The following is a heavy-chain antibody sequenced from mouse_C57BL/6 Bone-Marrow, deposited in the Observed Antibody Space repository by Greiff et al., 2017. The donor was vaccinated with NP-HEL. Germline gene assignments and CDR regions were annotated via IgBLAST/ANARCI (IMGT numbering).Heavy chain of an antibody. V-gene: IGHV1-80*01. J-gene: IGHJ3*01. CDR3: ARGAY. CDR1: GYEFSNYW. CDR2: IYPGDGDT. Sequence: ESGAELVKPGASVKISCKASGYEFSNYWMNWVKQRPGTGLEWIGQIYPGDGDTNYNGKFKDKATLTADKSSSTAYMQLSRLTSEDSAVYFCARGAYWGQGTLVTVSA.